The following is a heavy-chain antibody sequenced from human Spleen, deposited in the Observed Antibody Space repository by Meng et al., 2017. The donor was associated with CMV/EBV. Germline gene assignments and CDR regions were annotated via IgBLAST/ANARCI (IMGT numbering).Heavy chain of an antibody. J-gene: IGHJ4*02. CDR3: ARAQTKYYDSSGYYF. Sequence: GESLKISWAASGLTFSTAWMTWVRQAPGKGLEWVGRIKSKTDDATTDYASPVKGRFTISRDNSKNTLYLQMSSLKTEDTAVYYCARAQTKYYDSSGYYFWGQGTLVTVSS. CDR1: GLTFSTAW. V-gene: IGHV3-15*01. D-gene: IGHD3-22*01. CDR2: IKSKTDDATT.